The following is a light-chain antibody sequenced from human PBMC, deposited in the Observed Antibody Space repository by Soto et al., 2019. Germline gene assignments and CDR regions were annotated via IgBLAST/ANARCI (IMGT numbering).Light chain of an antibody. J-gene: IGKJ1*01. CDR1: RSISNY. Sequence: DIQMTQSPSSLSASVGDRVTITCRASRSISNYLNWYQQKSGKAPRLLIYAASSLQPGVPSRFSGTGTGREFTLTITSLQPEDSATYYCQQSYIVPRFGHGTRVDLK. V-gene: IGKV1-39*01. CDR2: AAS. CDR3: QQSYIVPR.